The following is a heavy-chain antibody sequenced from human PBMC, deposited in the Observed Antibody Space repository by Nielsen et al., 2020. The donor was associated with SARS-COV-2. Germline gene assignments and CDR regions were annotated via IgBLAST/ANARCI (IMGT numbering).Heavy chain of an antibody. J-gene: IGHJ4*02. CDR2: IYHSGST. CDR1: GGSISSGGYS. V-gene: IGHV4-30-2*01. CDR3: ARVVGYYGSGRSTFDY. D-gene: IGHD3-10*01. Sequence: SQTLSLTCAVSGGSISSGGYSWSWIRQPPGKGLEWIGYIYHSGSTYYNPSLKSRVTISVDRSKNQFSLKLSSVTAADTAVYYCARVVGYYGSGRSTFDYWGQGTLVTVSS.